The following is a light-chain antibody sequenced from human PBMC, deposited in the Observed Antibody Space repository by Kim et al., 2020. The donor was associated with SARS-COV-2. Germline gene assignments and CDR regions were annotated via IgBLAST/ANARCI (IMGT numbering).Light chain of an antibody. CDR1: QSVSSSY. J-gene: IGKJ1*01. Sequence: SPGERDTHPCRASQSVSSSYLSWYQQKPGQAPRLLIYGASTRATGIPARFSGSESGTDFTLTISSLQPEDFAVYYCQQDYNLPWTFGQGTKVDIK. CDR3: QQDYNLPWT. CDR2: GAS. V-gene: IGKV3D-7*01.